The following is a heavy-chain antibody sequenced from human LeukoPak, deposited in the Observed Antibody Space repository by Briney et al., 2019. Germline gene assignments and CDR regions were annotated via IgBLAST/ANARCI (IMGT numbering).Heavy chain of an antibody. V-gene: IGHV3-64*01. Sequence: PGGSLRLSCAASGFTFLSYSMHWVRQGPGKGLEYVSAISSDGTSTYYASSMKGRISISRDNSKNTLYLQMGSLGVEDMAVYYCARGGGSYQGDAFDIWGHGTVVTVSS. CDR2: ISSDGTST. CDR3: ARGGGSYQGDAFDI. J-gene: IGHJ3*02. CDR1: GFTFLSYS. D-gene: IGHD1-26*01.